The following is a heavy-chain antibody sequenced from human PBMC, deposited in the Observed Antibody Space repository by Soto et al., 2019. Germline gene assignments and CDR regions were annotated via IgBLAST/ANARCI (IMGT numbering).Heavy chain of an antibody. CDR1: GYTFTGYY. J-gene: IGHJ6*02. CDR3: ARDAVRGLPSPKF. CDR2: INPNSGGT. D-gene: IGHD4-17*01. Sequence: QVQLVQSGAEVKKPGASVKVSCKASGYTFTGYYMHWVRQAPGQGLEWMGWINPNSGGTNYAQKVQGRVTMTRDTSISTAYMELSRLRSDDTAVYYCARDAVRGLPSPKFWGQGTTVTVSS. V-gene: IGHV1-2*02.